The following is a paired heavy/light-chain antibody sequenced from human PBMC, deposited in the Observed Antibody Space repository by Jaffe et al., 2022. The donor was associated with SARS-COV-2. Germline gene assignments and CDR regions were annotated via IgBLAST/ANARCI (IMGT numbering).Light chain of an antibody. CDR2: EGT. V-gene: IGLV2-23*01. CDR1: SSDIENYNF. J-gene: IGLJ2*01. CDR3: CSYAGGNTLII. Sequence: QSALTQPASVSGSPGQSITISCTGTSSDIENYNFVSWYQQHPDKAPKLMIYEGTKRPSGVSNRFSGSKSGNTASLTISGLQVEDEADYYCCSYAGGNTLIIFGGGTKLTVL.
Heavy chain of an antibody. V-gene: IGHV3-49*04. CDR3: TRHIVGATIGLVRFDP. CDR2: IRSKAYGGTT. CDR1: GFTFGDYG. D-gene: IGHD1-26*01. Sequence: EVQLVESGGGLVQPGRSLRLSCTTSGFTFGDYGVSWVRQAPGKGLEWVGFIRSKAYGGTTEYAASVKGRIIISTDESKSIAYLQMNRLKAEDTGVYYCTRHIVGATIGLVRFDPWGQGTLVTVFS. J-gene: IGHJ5*02.